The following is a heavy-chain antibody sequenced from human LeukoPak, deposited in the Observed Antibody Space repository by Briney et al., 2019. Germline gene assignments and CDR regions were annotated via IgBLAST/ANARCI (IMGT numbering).Heavy chain of an antibody. CDR1: GFSLNTRGVG. D-gene: IGHD3-22*01. CDR2: IYWDDDR. CDR3: AHRKNYYDSSVFDN. V-gene: IGHV2-5*02. J-gene: IGHJ4*02. Sequence: SGPTLVDPTQTLTLTCTFSGFSLNTRGVGVGWIRQPPGRALEWLALIYWDDDRRYSPSLKSRLTITKDTSKNQVVLTMTNMDPVDTATYFCAHRKNYYDSSVFDNWGQGTLVTVSS.